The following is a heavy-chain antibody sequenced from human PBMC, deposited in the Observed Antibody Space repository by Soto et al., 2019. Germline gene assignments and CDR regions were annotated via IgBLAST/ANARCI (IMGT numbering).Heavy chain of an antibody. D-gene: IGHD2-2*01. Sequence: PSETLSLTCTVSGGSISSYYWSWIRQPAGKGLEWIGRIYTSGSTNYNPSLKSRVTMSVDTSKNQFSLKLSSVTAADTAVYYCARDPCIVVVPAAEYYYYGMDVWGQGTTVTVSS. CDR1: GGSISSYY. CDR3: ARDPCIVVVPAAEYYYYGMDV. CDR2: IYTSGST. V-gene: IGHV4-4*07. J-gene: IGHJ6*02.